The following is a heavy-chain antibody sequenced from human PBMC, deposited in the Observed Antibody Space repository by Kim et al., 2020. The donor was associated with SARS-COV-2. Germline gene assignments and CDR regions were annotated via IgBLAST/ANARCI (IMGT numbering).Heavy chain of an antibody. J-gene: IGHJ4*02. CDR3: AKMTWPDVGNDF. V-gene: IGHV3-23*03. D-gene: IGHD1-1*01. CDR1: GFTFNGYD. Sequence: GGSLRLSCAVSGFTFNGYDLNWVRQAPGKGLEWVSGIYSDGTTYYSDSAKGRFTISRDNSKNTVYLQMNSLRAEDTALYCCAKMTWPDVGNDFWGQGTLV. CDR2: IYSDGTT.